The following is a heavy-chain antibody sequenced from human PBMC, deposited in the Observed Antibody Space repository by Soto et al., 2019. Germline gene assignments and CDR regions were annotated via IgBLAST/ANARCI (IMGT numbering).Heavy chain of an antibody. Sequence: QMQLVQSGPEVKKPGTSVKVSCKASGFTFTSSAVQWVRQARGQRLEWIGWSVVGSGNTKYAQKFQERVTITRDRYTSTTYMELSSLRSEDTAVYYCAADVAAAGTPNFDYWGQGTLVTVSS. CDR3: AADVAAAGTPNFDY. D-gene: IGHD6-13*01. J-gene: IGHJ4*02. CDR1: GFTFTSSA. V-gene: IGHV1-58*01. CDR2: SVVGSGNT.